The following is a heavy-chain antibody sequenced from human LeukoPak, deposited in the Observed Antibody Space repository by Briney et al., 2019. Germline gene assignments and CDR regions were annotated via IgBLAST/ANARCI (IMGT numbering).Heavy chain of an antibody. Sequence: GGSLRLPCAASGFTFSSYARHWVRQAPGKGLEYVSAISSNGGSTYYANSVKGRFTISRDNSKNTLYLQMGSLRAEDMAVYYCARSITIFGVVTFSLDYWGKGILVTVSS. CDR3: ARSITIFGVVTFSLDY. V-gene: IGHV3-64*01. D-gene: IGHD3-3*01. CDR1: GFTFSSYA. CDR2: ISSNGGST. J-gene: IGHJ4*02.